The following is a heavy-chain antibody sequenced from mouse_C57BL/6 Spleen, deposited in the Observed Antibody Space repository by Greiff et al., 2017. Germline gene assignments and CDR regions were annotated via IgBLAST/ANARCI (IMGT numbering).Heavy chain of an antibody. J-gene: IGHJ2*01. Sequence: QVHVKQPGAELVKPGASVKMSCKASGYTFTSYWITWVKQRPGQGLEWIGDIYPGSGSTNYNEKFKSKATLTVDTSSSTAYMQLSSLTSEDSAVYYCARYHFTTVVAKNFDYWGQGTTLTVSS. D-gene: IGHD1-1*01. CDR3: ARYHFTTVVAKNFDY. CDR1: GYTFTSYW. V-gene: IGHV1-55*01. CDR2: IYPGSGST.